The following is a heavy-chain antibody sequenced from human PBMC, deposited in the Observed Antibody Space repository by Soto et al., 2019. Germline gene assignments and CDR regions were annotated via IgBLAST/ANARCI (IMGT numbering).Heavy chain of an antibody. Sequence: ASVKVSCKASGYTFTSYAMHWVRQAPGHRLEWMGWINAGNGNTKYSQKFQGRVTITRDTSASTAYMELSSLRSEDTAVYYCAREGEQLAPGYYYYYMDVWGKGTTVTVSS. V-gene: IGHV1-3*01. J-gene: IGHJ6*03. CDR1: GYTFTSYA. D-gene: IGHD6-13*01. CDR2: INAGNGNT. CDR3: AREGEQLAPGYYYYYMDV.